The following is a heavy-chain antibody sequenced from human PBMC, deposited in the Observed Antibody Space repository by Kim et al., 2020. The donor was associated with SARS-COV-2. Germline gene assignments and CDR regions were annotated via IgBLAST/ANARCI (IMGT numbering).Heavy chain of an antibody. Sequence: GGSLRLSCAASGFTFSSYAMHWVRQAPGKGLEWVAVISYDGSNKYYADSVKGRFTISRDNSKNTLYLQMNSLRAEDTAVYYCARGDAAAGTPPDYYYGMDVWGQGTTVTVSS. CDR1: GFTFSSYA. CDR2: ISYDGSNK. D-gene: IGHD6-13*01. J-gene: IGHJ6*02. V-gene: IGHV3-30*04. CDR3: ARGDAAAGTPPDYYYGMDV.